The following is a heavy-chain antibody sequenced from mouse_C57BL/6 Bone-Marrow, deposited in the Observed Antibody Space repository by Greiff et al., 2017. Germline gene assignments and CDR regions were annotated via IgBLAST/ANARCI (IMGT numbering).Heavy chain of an antibody. D-gene: IGHD1-1*02. CDR1: GYTFTSYW. CDR3: ARGLWVY. CDR2: IHPNSGGT. Sequence: QVQLQQPGAELVKPGASVKLSCKASGYTFTSYWMHWVKQRPGQGLEWIGMIHPNSGGTNYNEKFKTKATMTVDKSSSTAYMQLSSLTSEDSAVYYCARGLWVYWGRGTALTVSS. J-gene: IGHJ2*01. V-gene: IGHV1-64*01.